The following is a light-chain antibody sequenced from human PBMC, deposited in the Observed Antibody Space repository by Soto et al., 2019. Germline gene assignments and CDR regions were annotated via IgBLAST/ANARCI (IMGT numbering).Light chain of an antibody. CDR3: MQTTQFPST. J-gene: IGKJ2*01. V-gene: IGKV2-24*01. CDR1: QGLVHSDGNTY. CDR2: WIS. Sequence: DIVMTQTPLSSPVTLGQPASISCRSSQGLVHSDGNTYLSWLQQRPGQPPRLLIYWISNRFSGVPDRFSGSGAGTDFTLEISRVEAEDVGVYYCMQTTQFPSTFGQGTKLEIK.